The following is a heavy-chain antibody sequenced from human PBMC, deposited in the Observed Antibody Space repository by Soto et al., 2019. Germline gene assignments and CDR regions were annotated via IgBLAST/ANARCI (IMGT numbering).Heavy chain of an antibody. V-gene: IGHV2-5*02. CDR3: AHRRLHLGELSLPYFDY. J-gene: IGHJ4*02. D-gene: IGHD3-16*02. Sequence: QITLKESGPTLVNPTQTLTLTCTFSGFSLSTSGVGVGWIRQPPGKALEWLALIYWDDDKRYSPSLKSRLTITKDTSKNQVVLTMTNMDPVDTATYYCAHRRLHLGELSLPYFDYWGQGTLVTVSS. CDR2: IYWDDDK. CDR1: GFSLSTSGVG.